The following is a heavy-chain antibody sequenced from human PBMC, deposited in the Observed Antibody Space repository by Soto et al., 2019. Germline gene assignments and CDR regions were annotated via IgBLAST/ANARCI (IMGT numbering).Heavy chain of an antibody. CDR1: GDVFSTDT. V-gene: IGHV1-69*09. D-gene: IGHD3-16*01. CDR3: AKLGAENDH. Sequence: QVVLLQSGADVKEPGSSVNISCKTFGDVFSTDTINWVRQAPGQGLLWMGSIIPFLNLSNIEPTFMDRLSVIADESTGTAYLKLRDLTPEYTSMYFCAKLGAENDHWGHGTRITVSS. CDR2: IIPFLNLS. J-gene: IGHJ5*02.